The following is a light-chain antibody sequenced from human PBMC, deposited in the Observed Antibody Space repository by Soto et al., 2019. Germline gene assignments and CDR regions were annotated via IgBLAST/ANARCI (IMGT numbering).Light chain of an antibody. CDR3: QQYNLWPPVT. J-gene: IGKJ2*01. CDR2: GAS. CDR1: QSVSNN. Sequence: IVMTQSPATLSLSPGERATLSCRASQSVSNNLAWYQQKRGLPPRLLIYGASTRATGIPVRFSGSGSGTDFTLTISSLQSEDFAVYYCQQYNLWPPVTFGQGTKLVIK. V-gene: IGKV3-15*01.